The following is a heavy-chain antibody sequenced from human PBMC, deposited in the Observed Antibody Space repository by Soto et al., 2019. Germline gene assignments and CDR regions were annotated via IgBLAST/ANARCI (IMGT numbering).Heavy chain of an antibody. CDR1: GFTFSSYA. V-gene: IGHV3-30-3*01. J-gene: IGHJ4*02. CDR2: ISYDGSNK. CDR3: ERAYYDSSGYYYYHY. Sequence: GGSLRLSCAASGFTFSSYAMHWVRQAPGKGLEWVAVISYDGSNKYYADSVKGRFTISRDNSKNTLYLQMNSLRAEDTAVYYCERAYYDSSGYYYYHYWGQGTLVTVYS. D-gene: IGHD3-22*01.